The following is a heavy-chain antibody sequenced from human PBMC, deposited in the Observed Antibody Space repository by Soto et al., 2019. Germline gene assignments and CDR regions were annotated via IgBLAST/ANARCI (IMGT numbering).Heavy chain of an antibody. V-gene: IGHV3-13*01. CDR3: ARDRAVAGSDYYYYGMDV. CDR1: GFTFSSYD. CDR2: IGTAGDT. D-gene: IGHD6-19*01. J-gene: IGHJ6*02. Sequence: GGSLRLSCTASGFTFSSYDMHWVRQATGKGLEWVSAIGTAGDTYYPGSVKGRFTISRENAKNSLYLQMNSLRAGDTAVYYCARDRAVAGSDYYYYGMDVWGQGTTVTVSS.